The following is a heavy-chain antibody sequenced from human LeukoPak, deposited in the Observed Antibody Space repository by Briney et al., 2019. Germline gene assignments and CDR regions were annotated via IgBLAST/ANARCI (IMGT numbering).Heavy chain of an antibody. CDR1: GFTFSSYG. CDR2: ISYDGSNK. CDR3: FKDGEGIRDPMDV. V-gene: IGHV3-30*18. J-gene: IGHJ6*02. Sequence: GGSLRLSCTASGFTFSSYGMHWVRQAPGKGLEWVAVISYDGSNKYYADSVKGRFTISRDSSKNTLYLQMNSLRAEDTSVYYCFKDGEGIRDPMDVWGQGTTVTVSS. D-gene: IGHD2-21*01.